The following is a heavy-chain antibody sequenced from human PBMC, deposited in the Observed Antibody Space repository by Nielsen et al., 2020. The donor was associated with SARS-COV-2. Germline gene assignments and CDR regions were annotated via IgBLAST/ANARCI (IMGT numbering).Heavy chain of an antibody. CDR3: ARGVYSDSSGLFADYFDY. CDR2: IWYDGSNK. D-gene: IGHD3-22*01. Sequence: GESLKISCAASGFTFSSYGMHWVRQAPGKGLEWVAVIWYDGSNKYYADSVKGRFTISRDNSKNTLYLQMNSLRAEYTAVYYCARGVYSDSSGLFADYFDYWGQGTLVTVSS. J-gene: IGHJ4*02. V-gene: IGHV3-33*01. CDR1: GFTFSSYG.